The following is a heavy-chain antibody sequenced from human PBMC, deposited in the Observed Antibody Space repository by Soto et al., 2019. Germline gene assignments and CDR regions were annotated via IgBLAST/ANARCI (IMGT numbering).Heavy chain of an antibody. J-gene: IGHJ6*02. CDR3: ANSVGDFWSGYYTRGNGMDV. D-gene: IGHD3-3*01. CDR1: GFTFSSYG. CDR2: ISYDGSNK. V-gene: IGHV3-30*18. Sequence: QVQLVESGGGVVQPGRSLRLSCAASGFTFSSYGMHWVRQAQGKRLEWVAVISYDGSNKYYADSVKGRFTISRDNSKNTLYLQMNSLRAEDTAVYYCANSVGDFWSGYYTRGNGMDVWGQGTTVTVSS.